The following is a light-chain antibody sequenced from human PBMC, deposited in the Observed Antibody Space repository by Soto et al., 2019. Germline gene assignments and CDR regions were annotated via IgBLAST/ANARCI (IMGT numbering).Light chain of an antibody. CDR3: KSYAGSNTYV. Sequence: QSALTLPPSASGSPGQSVTISCTGTKNDIGVYDFVSWYQHHPGKAPRLIIYEVVQRPSGVPDRFSGSKSGNTASLTVSGLQAADEADYFCKSYAGSNTYVLGSGTKVTVL. V-gene: IGLV2-8*01. CDR2: EVV. CDR1: KNDIGVYDF. J-gene: IGLJ1*01.